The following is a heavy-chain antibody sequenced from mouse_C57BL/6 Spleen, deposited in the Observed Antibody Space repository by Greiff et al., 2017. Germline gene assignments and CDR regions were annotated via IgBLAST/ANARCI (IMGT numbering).Heavy chain of an antibody. CDR1: GFSLTSYG. D-gene: IGHD1-1*01. J-gene: IGHJ4*01. Sequence: VMLVESGPGLVAPSQSLSITCTVSGFSLTSYGVHWVRQPPGKGLEWLVVIWSDGSTTYNSALKSRLSISKDKSKSQVFLKMNSLQTDDTAMYYCARQYYYGSSYDYYAMDYWGQGSSVTVSS. V-gene: IGHV2-6-1*01. CDR2: IWSDGST. CDR3: ARQYYYGSSYDYYAMDY.